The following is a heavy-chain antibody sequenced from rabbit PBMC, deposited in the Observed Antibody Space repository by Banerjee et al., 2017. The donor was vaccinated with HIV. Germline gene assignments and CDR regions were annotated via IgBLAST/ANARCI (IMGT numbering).Heavy chain of an antibody. CDR3: ARDLAGVIGWNFNL. CDR1: GFDFNSSY. J-gene: IGHJ4*01. V-gene: IGHV1S40*01. Sequence: QSLEESGGRLVQPGGSLTLSCKASGFDFNSSYISWVRQAPGKGLEWIACINTSSGNTVYATWAKGRFTISKTSSTTVTLQMTSLTAADTATYFCARDLAGVIGWNFNLWGPGTLVT. D-gene: IGHD4-1*01. CDR2: INTSSGNT.